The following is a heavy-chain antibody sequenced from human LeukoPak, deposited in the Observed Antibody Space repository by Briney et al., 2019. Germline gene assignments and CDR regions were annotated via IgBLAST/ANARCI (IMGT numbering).Heavy chain of an antibody. J-gene: IGHJ4*02. V-gene: IGHV3-30*02. CDR2: IRYDGSNK. D-gene: IGHD6-13*01. CDR1: GFTFNNFG. CDR3: ARGTAAGNLPDY. Sequence: GGSLRLSCEASGFTFNNFGMHWVRQAPGKGLEWVAFIRYDGSNKYYTDSVKGRFTISRDISKNTLYLQMNSLRAEDTAVYYCARGTAAGNLPDYWGQGTLVTVSS.